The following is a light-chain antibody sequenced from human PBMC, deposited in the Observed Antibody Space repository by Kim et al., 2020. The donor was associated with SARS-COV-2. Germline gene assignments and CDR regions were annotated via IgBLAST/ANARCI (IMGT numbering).Light chain of an antibody. J-gene: IGLJ3*02. CDR1: SEHTTYD. V-gene: IGLV4-69*01. Sequence: QLVLTQSPSASASLGASVKLTCTLSSEHTTYDIAWHQQQADKGPRYLMRVNSDGSHNKGDGIPDRFSGSSSGAERYLTISSLQSEDEADYYCQTWGTGPWVFGGGTKVTVL. CDR2: VNSDGSH. CDR3: QTWGTGPWV.